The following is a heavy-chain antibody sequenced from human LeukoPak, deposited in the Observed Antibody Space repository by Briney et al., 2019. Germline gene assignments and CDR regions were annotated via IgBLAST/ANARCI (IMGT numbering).Heavy chain of an antibody. V-gene: IGHV3-53*01. CDR2: IYSGGST. J-gene: IGHJ4*02. Sequence: GGSLRLSCAASGFTVSSNYMSWVRQAPGKGLEWVSVIYSGGSTYYADSVKGRFTISRDNSKNTLYLQMNSLRAEDTAVYYCAKDRGFLEWLFFDYWGQGTLVTVSS. D-gene: IGHD3-3*01. CDR1: GFTVSSNY. CDR3: AKDRGFLEWLFFDY.